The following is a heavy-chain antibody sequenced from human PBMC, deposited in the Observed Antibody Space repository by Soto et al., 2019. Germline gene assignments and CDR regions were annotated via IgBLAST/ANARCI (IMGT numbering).Heavy chain of an antibody. Sequence: PGESLKISCKGSGYSFTSYWISWVRQMPGKGLEWMGRIDPSDSYTNYSPSFQDHVTISADKSISTAYLQWSSLKASDTAMYYCASQPRYSYGFRDAFDIWGQGTMVTVSS. CDR2: IDPSDSYT. CDR1: GYSFTSYW. J-gene: IGHJ3*02. CDR3: ASQPRYSYGFRDAFDI. V-gene: IGHV5-10-1*01. D-gene: IGHD5-18*01.